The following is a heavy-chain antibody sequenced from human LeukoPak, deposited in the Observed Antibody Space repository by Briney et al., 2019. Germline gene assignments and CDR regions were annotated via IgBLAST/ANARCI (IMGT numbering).Heavy chain of an antibody. CDR3: ARGSYDFWSGYGTTYYYYYYMDV. V-gene: IGHV4-4*07. J-gene: IGHJ6*03. CDR1: GGSISSYY. Sequence: MSSETLSLTCTVSGGSISSYYWSWIRQPAGKGLEWIGRIYTSGSTNYNPSLKSRVTISVDTSKNQFSLKLSSVTAADTAVYYCARGSYDFWSGYGTTYYYYYYMDVWGKGTTVTVSS. D-gene: IGHD3-3*01. CDR2: IYTSGST.